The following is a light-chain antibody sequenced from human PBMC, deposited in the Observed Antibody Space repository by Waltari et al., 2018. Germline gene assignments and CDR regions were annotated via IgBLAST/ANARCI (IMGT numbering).Light chain of an antibody. J-gene: IGLJ2*01. CDR2: YVI. CDR3: CSYAGSYTVL. V-gene: IGLV2-11*01. CDR1: SSDVGGFNY. Sequence: QSALTQPRSVSGSPGQSVTISCTGTSSDVGGFNYVSWYQHHPGKAPKIMIYYVIKRPSGVPDRFSGSKSDNTASLTISGLQAEDEADYYCCSYAGSYTVLFGGGTKLTVL.